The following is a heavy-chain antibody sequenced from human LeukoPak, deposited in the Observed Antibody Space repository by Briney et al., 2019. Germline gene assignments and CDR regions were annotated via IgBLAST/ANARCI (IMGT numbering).Heavy chain of an antibody. V-gene: IGHV4-30-2*01. Sequence: SETLSLTCTVSGGPISSGGYYWSWIRQPPGKGLEWIGYIYHSGSTYYNPSLKSRVTISVDRSKNRFSLKLSSVTAADTAVYYCARATAPITIFGVVIDPVDAFDIWGQGTMVTVSS. CDR2: IYHSGST. CDR3: ARATAPITIFGVVIDPVDAFDI. CDR1: GGPISSGGYY. D-gene: IGHD3-3*01. J-gene: IGHJ3*02.